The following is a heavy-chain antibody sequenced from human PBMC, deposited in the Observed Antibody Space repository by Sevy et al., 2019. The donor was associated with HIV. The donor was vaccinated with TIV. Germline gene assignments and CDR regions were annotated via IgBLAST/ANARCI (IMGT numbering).Heavy chain of an antibody. J-gene: IGHJ4*01. V-gene: IGHV3-23*01. CDR1: GFTLSNYA. D-gene: IGHD3-22*01. Sequence: GGLRLSCVASGFTLSNYAMSWVRQAPGKGLEWVSILSASGGSTYYAESVKGRVTISRDNSKNTLDLEMNSLRGEDTAVYYCAKGSRKYYYDSSGYYGDWGQGTLVTVSS. CDR2: LSASGGST. CDR3: AKGSRKYYYDSSGYYGD.